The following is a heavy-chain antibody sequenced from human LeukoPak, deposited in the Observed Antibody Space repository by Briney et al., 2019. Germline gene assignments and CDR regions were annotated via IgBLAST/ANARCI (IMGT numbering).Heavy chain of an antibody. J-gene: IGHJ4*02. V-gene: IGHV1-18*01. CDR3: ARVGEDYDSSGYYYFDY. CDR1: GYTFTSYG. CDR2: ISAYNGNT. Sequence: ASVKVSSKASGYTFTSYGISWVRQAPGQGLEWMGWISAYNGNTNYAQKLQGRVTMTTDTSTSTAYMELRSLRSDDTAVYYCARVGEDYDSSGYYYFDYWGQGTLVTVSS. D-gene: IGHD3-22*01.